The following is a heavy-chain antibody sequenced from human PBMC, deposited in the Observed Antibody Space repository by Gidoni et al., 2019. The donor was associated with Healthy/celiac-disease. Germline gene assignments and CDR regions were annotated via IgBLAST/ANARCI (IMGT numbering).Heavy chain of an antibody. Sequence: EVQLVESGGGLVKPGRSLRLSCTASGFPFGDYAMSWFRQAPGKGLEWVGFIRSKAYGGTTEYAASVKGRFTISRDDSKSIAYLQMNSLKTEDTAVYYCTRMRYSGSYGEAYYFDYWGQGTLVTVSS. J-gene: IGHJ4*02. CDR2: IRSKAYGGTT. CDR1: GFPFGDYA. CDR3: TRMRYSGSYGEAYYFDY. D-gene: IGHD1-26*01. V-gene: IGHV3-49*05.